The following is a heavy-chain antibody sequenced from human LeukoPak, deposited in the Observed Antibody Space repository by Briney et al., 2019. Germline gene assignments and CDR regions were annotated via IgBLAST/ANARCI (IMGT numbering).Heavy chain of an antibody. CDR3: ARGVEAMVMVDY. CDR2: IYYSGST. V-gene: IGHV4-59*08. CDR1: GGSISSYY. D-gene: IGHD5-18*01. Sequence: SETLSLTCTVSGGSISSYYWSWIRRPPGKGLEWIGYIYYSGSTNYNPSLKSRVTISVDTSKNQFSLKLSSVTAADTAVYYCARGVEAMVMVDYWGQGTLVTVSS. J-gene: IGHJ4*02.